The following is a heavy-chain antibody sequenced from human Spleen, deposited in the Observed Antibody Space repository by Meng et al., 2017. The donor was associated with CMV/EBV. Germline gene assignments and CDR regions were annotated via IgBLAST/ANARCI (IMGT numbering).Heavy chain of an antibody. D-gene: IGHD3-22*01. V-gene: IGHV4-31*02. J-gene: IGHJ5*02. CDR2: IYSSGST. CDR3: AREYYYDSSRGWFDP. CDR1: GAFSSGGFY. Sequence: GAFSSGGFYWSWIRQHPGKGLEWIGYIYSSGSTSYNPSLKSRVTISVDTSKNQFSLKLSSVTAADTAVYYCAREYYYDSSRGWFDPWGQGTLVTVSS.